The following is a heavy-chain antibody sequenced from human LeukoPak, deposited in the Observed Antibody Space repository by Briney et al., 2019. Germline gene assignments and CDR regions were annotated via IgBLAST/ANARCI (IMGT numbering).Heavy chain of an antibody. Sequence: SETVSLTCTVSGGSISSYYWSWIRQPPGKGLEWIGYIYYSGSTNYNPSLKSRVTISVDTSKNQFSLKLSSVTAADTAVYYCARGGAGCSSTSCYFRFDPWGQGTLVTVSS. CDR1: GGSISSYY. CDR2: IYYSGST. J-gene: IGHJ5*02. CDR3: ARGGAGCSSTSCYFRFDP. D-gene: IGHD2-2*01. V-gene: IGHV4-59*01.